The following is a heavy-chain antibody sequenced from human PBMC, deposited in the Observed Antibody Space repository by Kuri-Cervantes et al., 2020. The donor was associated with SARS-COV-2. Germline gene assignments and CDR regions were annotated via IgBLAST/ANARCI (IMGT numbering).Heavy chain of an antibody. CDR1: DYY. D-gene: IGHD3-3*01. Sequence: DYYMSWIRQAPGKGLEWIGYIYYSGSTYYNPSLKSRVTISVDTSKNQFSLKLSSVTAAETAVYYCARAPTILGVVIRWFDPWGQGTLVTVSS. CDR2: IYYSGST. CDR3: ARAPTILGVVIRWFDP. J-gene: IGHJ5*02. V-gene: IGHV4-31*02.